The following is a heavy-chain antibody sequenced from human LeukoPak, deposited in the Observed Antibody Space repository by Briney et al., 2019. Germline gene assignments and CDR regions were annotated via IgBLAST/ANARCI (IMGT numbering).Heavy chain of an antibody. V-gene: IGHV4-34*01. CDR2: INHSGST. CDR1: GGSFSGYY. Sequence: KTSETLSLTCAVYGGSFSGYYWSWIRQPPGKGLEWIGEINHSGSTNYNPSLKSRVTISVDTSKNQFSLKLSSVTAADTAVYYCVLGLWSADWGQGTLVTVSS. D-gene: IGHD5-18*01. CDR3: VLGLWSAD. J-gene: IGHJ4*02.